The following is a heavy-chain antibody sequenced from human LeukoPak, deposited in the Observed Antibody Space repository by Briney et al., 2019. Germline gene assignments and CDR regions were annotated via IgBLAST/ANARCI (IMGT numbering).Heavy chain of an antibody. D-gene: IGHD2-2*02. CDR3: ARDGVVVPAAIGY. V-gene: IGHV4-38-2*02. CDR1: GYSISSGYY. Sequence: PSETLSLTCTVPGYSISSGYYWGWIRQPPGKGLEWIGSIYHSGSTYYNPSLKSRVAISVDTSKNQFSLKLSSVTAADTAVYYCARDGVVVPAAIGYWGQGTLVTVSS. J-gene: IGHJ4*02. CDR2: IYHSGST.